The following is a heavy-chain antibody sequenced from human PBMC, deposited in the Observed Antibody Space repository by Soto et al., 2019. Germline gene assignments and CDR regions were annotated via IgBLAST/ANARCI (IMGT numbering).Heavy chain of an antibody. CDR1: GFTFSSYA. CDR2: IIPIFGTA. J-gene: IGHJ6*02. CDR3: ARVGRTYYDFWSGYYGMDV. D-gene: IGHD3-3*01. Sequence: VQLVESGGGLVKPGGSLRLSCAASGFTFSSYAISWVRQAPGQGLEWMGGIIPIFGTANYAQKFQGRVTITADESTSTAYMELSSLRSEDTAVYYCARVGRTYYDFWSGYYGMDVWGQGTTVTVSS. V-gene: IGHV1-69*01.